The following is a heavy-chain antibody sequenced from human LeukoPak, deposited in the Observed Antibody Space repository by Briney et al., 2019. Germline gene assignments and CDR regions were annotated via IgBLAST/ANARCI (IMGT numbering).Heavy chain of an antibody. V-gene: IGHV4-4*02. CDR3: ARVGGHYSSSWYLSKRHAFDI. Sequence: PSETLSLTCTISGGSISSSNWWSWVRQPPGKGLEWIGEIYHSGSTNYNPSLKSRVTISVDKSKNQFSLKLSSVTAADTAVYYCARVGGHYSSSWYLSKRHAFDIWGQGTMVTVSS. D-gene: IGHD6-13*01. J-gene: IGHJ3*02. CDR1: GGSISSSNW. CDR2: IYHSGST.